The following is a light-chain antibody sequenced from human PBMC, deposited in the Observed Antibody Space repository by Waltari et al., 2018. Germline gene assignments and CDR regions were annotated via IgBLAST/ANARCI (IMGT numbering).Light chain of an antibody. CDR2: DAT. CDR1: QDVTNR. V-gene: IGKV3-15*01. CDR3: QQYNNWPRT. Sequence: ETVMTQSPATLSVSPGERVTLSCRASQDVTNRLAWFQQKPGQAPRLLMFDATTRATDFPGRFSGSGSGTEFTLTISSLKSEDFAVYYCQQYNNWPRTFGQGTKLEI. J-gene: IGKJ2*01.